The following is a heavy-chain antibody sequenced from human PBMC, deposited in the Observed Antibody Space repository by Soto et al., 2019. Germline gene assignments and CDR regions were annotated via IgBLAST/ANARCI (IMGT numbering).Heavy chain of an antibody. V-gene: IGHV3-21*01. CDR3: AREGPLDAFDI. CDR1: GFTFSSYS. J-gene: IGHJ3*02. Sequence: GGSLRLSCAASGFTFSSYSMNWVRQAPGKGLEWVSSISSSSSYIYYADSVKGRFTISRDNAKNSLYLQMNSLRAEDTAVYYCAREGPLDAFDIWGQGTMVTVSS. CDR2: ISSSSSYI.